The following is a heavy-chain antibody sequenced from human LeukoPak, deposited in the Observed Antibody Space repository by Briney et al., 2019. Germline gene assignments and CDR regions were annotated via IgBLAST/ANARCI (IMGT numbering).Heavy chain of an antibody. CDR2: INHSGST. J-gene: IGHJ4*02. D-gene: IGHD3-10*01. CDR3: ARRGTMYYYGSGSYYTFGY. V-gene: IGHV4-34*01. Sequence: SETLSLTCAVYGGSFSGYYWSWIRQPPGKGLEWIGEINHSGSTRYNPSLKSRVTISVDTSKNQFSLKLSSVTAADTAVYYCARRGTMYYYGSGSYYTFGYWGQGSLVTVSS. CDR1: GGSFSGYY.